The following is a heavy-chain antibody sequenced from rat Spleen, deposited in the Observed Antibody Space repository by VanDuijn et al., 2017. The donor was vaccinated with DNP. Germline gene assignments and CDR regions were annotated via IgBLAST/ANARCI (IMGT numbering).Heavy chain of an antibody. CDR3: ARTGLDY. D-gene: IGHD5-1*01. CDR2: IWGDGST. J-gene: IGHJ2*01. V-gene: IGHV2-77*01. CDR1: GFSLTSYG. Sequence: QVQMKETGPGLVQTTQTLSVTCTVSGFSLTSYGVHWVRQAPGKGLEWMGIIWGDGSTNYNSALKSRLSISRDTSKSQVFLTMNSLQNDDTAVYYCARTGLDYWGQGVMVTVSS.